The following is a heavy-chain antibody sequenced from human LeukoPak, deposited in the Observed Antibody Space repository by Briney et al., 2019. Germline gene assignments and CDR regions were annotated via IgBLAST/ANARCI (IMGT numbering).Heavy chain of an antibody. CDR2: ICNSGGT. J-gene: IGHJ3*02. CDR3: ARDLTYYDFWSGYYKDAFDI. D-gene: IGHD3-3*01. CDR1: GDSISTYY. V-gene: IGHV4-4*09. Sequence: PSDTLSLTCTVSGDSISTYYWSWIRQPPGKGLEWIGCICNSGGTNYNPSLKSRVTILVDTSKNQFSLNLSSVTAADTAVYYCARDLTYYDFWSGYYKDAFDIWGQGTMVTVSS.